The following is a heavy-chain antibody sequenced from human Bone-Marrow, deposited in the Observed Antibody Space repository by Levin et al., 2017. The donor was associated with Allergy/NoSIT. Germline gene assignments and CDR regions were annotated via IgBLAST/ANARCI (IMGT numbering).Heavy chain of an antibody. CDR2: INHSGST. Sequence: PSETLSLTCAVYGGSFSGYYWSWIRQPPGKGLEWIGEINHSGSTNYNPSLKSRVTISVDTSKNQFSLKLSSVTAADTAVYYCARVGLSSVGYYYGMDVWGQGTTVTVSS. CDR1: GGSFSGYY. CDR3: ARVGLSSVGYYYGMDV. V-gene: IGHV4-34*01. J-gene: IGHJ6*02. D-gene: IGHD3-16*02.